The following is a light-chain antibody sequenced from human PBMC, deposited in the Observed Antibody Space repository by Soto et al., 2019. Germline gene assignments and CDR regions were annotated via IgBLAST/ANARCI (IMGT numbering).Light chain of an antibody. CDR1: SSNIGSNT. CDR2: SNN. CDR3: ATWDDSLNGGV. Sequence: QSVLTQSPSASGTPGQRVTFSCSGSSSNIGSNTVNWYQQLPGTAPKLLIYSNNQRPSGVPDRFSGSKSGTSASLAISGLQSEDEADYYCATWDDSLNGGVFGGGTKLTVL. V-gene: IGLV1-44*01. J-gene: IGLJ3*02.